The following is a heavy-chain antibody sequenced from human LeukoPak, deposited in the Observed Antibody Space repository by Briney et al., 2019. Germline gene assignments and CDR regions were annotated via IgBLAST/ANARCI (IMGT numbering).Heavy chain of an antibody. CDR3: AREFTMVRGVSLPTGMDV. D-gene: IGHD3-10*01. Sequence: PSETLSLTCTVSGGSISSYYWSWIRQPPGKGLEWIGYIYYSGSTNYNPSLKSRVTISVDTSKNQFSLKLSSVTAADTAVYYCAREFTMVRGVSLPTGMDVWGQGTTVTVSS. J-gene: IGHJ6*02. CDR2: IYYSGST. CDR1: GGSISSYY. V-gene: IGHV4-59*01.